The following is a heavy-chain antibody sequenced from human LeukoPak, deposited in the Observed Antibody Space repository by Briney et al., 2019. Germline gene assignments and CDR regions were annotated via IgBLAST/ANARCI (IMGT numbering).Heavy chain of an antibody. CDR1: GFTFSSYA. D-gene: IGHD6-13*01. J-gene: IGHJ3*02. V-gene: IGHV3-23*01. CDR3: ARDEYSSSWYYAFDI. CDR2: ISGSGGST. Sequence: PGGSLRLSCAASGFTFSSYAMSWVRQAPGKGLEWVSAISGSGGSTYYADSVKGRFTISRDNSKNTLYLQMNSLRAEDTAVRYCARDEYSSSWYYAFDIWGQGTMVTVSS.